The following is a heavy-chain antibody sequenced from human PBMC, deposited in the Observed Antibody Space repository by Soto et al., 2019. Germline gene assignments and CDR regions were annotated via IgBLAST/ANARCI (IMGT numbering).Heavy chain of an antibody. J-gene: IGHJ6*02. CDR3: ARAAHPFGYSGYDYYYYYGMDV. Sequence: GASVKVSCKASGYTFTSYYMHWVRQAPGQGLEWMGIINPSGGSTSYAQKFQGRVTMTRDTSTSTVYMELSSLRSEDTAVYYCARAAHPFGYSGYDYYYYYGMDVWGQGTTVTVSS. CDR1: GYTFTSYY. D-gene: IGHD5-12*01. CDR2: INPSGGST. V-gene: IGHV1-46*01.